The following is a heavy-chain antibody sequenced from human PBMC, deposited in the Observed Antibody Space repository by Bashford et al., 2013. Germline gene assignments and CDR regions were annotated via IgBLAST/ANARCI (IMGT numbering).Heavy chain of an antibody. CDR3: ARGSHRQPVRREYYYYNMDV. CDR2: IYPSDFDT. D-gene: IGHD6-6*01. V-gene: IGHV5-51*01. Sequence: GESLKISCKGSGYSFNSHWISWVRQMPGKGLEWMGIIYPSDFDTRYSPSFQGQVTFSVDKSISTAYLQWSSLKASDTAMYYCARGSHRQPVRREYYYYNMDVWGQGTTVTVSS. CDR1: GYSFNSHW. J-gene: IGHJ6*02.